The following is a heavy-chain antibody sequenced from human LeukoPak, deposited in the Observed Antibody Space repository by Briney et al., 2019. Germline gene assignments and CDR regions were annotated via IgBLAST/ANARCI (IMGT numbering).Heavy chain of an antibody. V-gene: IGHV1-69*11. CDR2: IIPILGTA. J-gene: IGHJ5*02. D-gene: IGHD4/OR15-4a*01. CDR3: ATYTKDFGDRPRWFDP. CDR1: GGTLSTYA. Sequence: ASVKVSCKASGGTLSTYAINWVRQAPGQGLEWMGRIIPILGTATHAQNFQGRVTITTDESTNTAYMGLSSLRSEDSAVYYCATYTKDFGDRPRWFDPWGQGTLVTVSS.